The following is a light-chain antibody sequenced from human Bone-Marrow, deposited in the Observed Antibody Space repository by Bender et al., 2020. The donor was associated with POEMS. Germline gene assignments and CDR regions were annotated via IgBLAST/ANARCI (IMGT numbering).Light chain of an antibody. CDR3: CSYAGSYSFV. CDR1: SNDVGGYNY. Sequence: QSVLAQPASVSGSPGQSVTISCTGTSNDVGGYNYVSWYQQHPGKAPKLMIYDVNIRPSGVPDRFSGSKSGNTASLTISGLQGEDEADYYCCSYAGSYSFVFGTGTKVTVL. J-gene: IGLJ1*01. V-gene: IGLV2-11*01. CDR2: DVN.